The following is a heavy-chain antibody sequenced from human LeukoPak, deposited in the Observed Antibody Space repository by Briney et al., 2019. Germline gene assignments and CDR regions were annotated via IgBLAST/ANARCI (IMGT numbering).Heavy chain of an antibody. Sequence: VGSLRLSCAASGFSFSTYDMNCGRQAPGKGLEWVSAITGGSISTYYADSVKRRFTISRDNSKNTLYLQMNNLRAEDTAVYYCAKLLNDYGDYYFDYWGQGTLVTVSS. D-gene: IGHD4-17*01. J-gene: IGHJ4*02. V-gene: IGHV3-23*01. CDR2: ITGGSIST. CDR1: GFSFSTYD. CDR3: AKLLNDYGDYYFDY.